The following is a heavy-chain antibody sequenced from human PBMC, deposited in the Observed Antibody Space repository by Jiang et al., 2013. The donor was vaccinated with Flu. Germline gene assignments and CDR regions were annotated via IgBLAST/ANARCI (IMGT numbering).Heavy chain of an antibody. CDR1: TSYG. Sequence: TSYGISWVRQAPGQGLEWMGWISAYNGNTNYAQKFQGRVTMTTDTSTSTAYMELRSLRSDDTAVYYCARVGYRIAAPTDPDYWGQGTLVTVSS. CDR3: ARVGYRIAAPTDPDY. V-gene: IGHV1-18*01. D-gene: IGHD6-6*01. CDR2: ISAYNGNT. J-gene: IGHJ4*02.